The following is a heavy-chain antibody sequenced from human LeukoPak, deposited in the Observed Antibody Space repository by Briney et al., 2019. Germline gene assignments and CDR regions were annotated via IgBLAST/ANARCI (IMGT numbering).Heavy chain of an antibody. J-gene: IGHJ4*02. CDR2: IIPILGIA. V-gene: IGHV1-69*04. D-gene: IGHD6-19*01. CDR1: GGTFSSYA. CDR3: ARGYSSGWYSTDY. Sequence: SVKVSWKASGGTFSSYAISWVRQAPGQGLEWMGRIIPILGIANYAQKFQGRVTITADKSTSTAYMELSSLRSEDTAVYYCARGYSSGWYSTDYWGQGTLVTVSS.